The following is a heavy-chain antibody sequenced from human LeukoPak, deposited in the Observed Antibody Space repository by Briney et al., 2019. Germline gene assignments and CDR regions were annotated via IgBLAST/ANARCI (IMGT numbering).Heavy chain of an antibody. V-gene: IGHV3-53*01. CDR1: GYTVSDNY. CDR3: ARDHVVASGAVAY. Sequence: GGSLRLSCAASGYTVSDNYMSWFRQAPGKGLEWLSVLFRGGSAIYADSVRGRFTISRDNSKNTLHLQMNSLTIEDSALYYCARDHVVASGAVAYWGQGTLVTVSS. J-gene: IGHJ4*02. CDR2: LFRGGSA. D-gene: IGHD2-15*01.